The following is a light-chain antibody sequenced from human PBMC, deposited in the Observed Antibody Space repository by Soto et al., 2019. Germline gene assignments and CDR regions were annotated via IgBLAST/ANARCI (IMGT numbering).Light chain of an antibody. V-gene: IGKV1-33*01. J-gene: IGKJ3*01. CDR3: QQYDNLLIFT. Sequence: QMTQSPSSLSASVGDRVTITCQASQDISNYLNWYQQKPGKAPKLLIYAASNLETGVPSRFSGSGSGTDFTFPISILQPEDIATYYCQQYDNLLIFTFGPGTKVDIK. CDR2: AAS. CDR1: QDISNY.